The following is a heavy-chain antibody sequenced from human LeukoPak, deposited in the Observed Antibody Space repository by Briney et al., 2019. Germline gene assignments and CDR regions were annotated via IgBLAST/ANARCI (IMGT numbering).Heavy chain of an antibody. CDR2: IRTKPNNYAT. J-gene: IGHJ3*02. V-gene: IGHV3-73*01. D-gene: IGHD1-7*01. Sequence: GGSLRLSCAASGFTFSTYSMNWVRQASGKGLEWVGRIRTKPNNYATAYAASVKGRFTISRGDSKNTAYLQMNSLKTEDTAMYYCTRPGTTGAFDIWGQGTMVTVSS. CDR1: GFTFSTYS. CDR3: TRPGTTGAFDI.